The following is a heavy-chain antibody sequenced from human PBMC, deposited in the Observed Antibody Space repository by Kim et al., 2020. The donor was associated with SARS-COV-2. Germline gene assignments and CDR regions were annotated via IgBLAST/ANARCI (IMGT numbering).Heavy chain of an antibody. CDR2: ISYDGSNK. CDR3: AKAVAPWFGELLSQDFNYYYGMDV. CDR1: GFTFSSYG. J-gene: IGHJ6*02. D-gene: IGHD3-10*01. V-gene: IGHV3-30*18. Sequence: GGSLRLSCAASGFTFSSYGMHWVRQAPGKGLEWVAVISYDGSNKYYADSVKGRFTISRDNSKNTLYLQMNSLRAEDTAVYYCAKAVAPWFGELLSQDFNYYYGMDVWGQGTTVTVSS.